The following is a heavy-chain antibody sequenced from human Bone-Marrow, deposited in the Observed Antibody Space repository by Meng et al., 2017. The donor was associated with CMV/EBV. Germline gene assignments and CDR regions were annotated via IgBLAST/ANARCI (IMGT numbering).Heavy chain of an antibody. J-gene: IGHJ5*02. CDR1: GFTFSNYW. V-gene: IGHV3-7*01. Sequence: GESLKISCAASGFTFSNYWMTWVRQAPGKGLEWVANIKQDGSERYYVDSVKGRFTISRDNAKNSLYLQMDSLRAEDTAVYYCARGRPYYDFWSGTPRGWFDPWGQGTRVTVSS. CDR3: ARGRPYYDFWSGTPRGWFDP. CDR2: IKQDGSER. D-gene: IGHD3-3*01.